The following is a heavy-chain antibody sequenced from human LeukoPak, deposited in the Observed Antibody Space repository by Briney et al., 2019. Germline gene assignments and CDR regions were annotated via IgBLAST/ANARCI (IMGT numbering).Heavy chain of an antibody. V-gene: IGHV4-34*01. CDR1: GGSFSGYY. D-gene: IGHD6-13*01. Sequence: PSETPSLTCAVYGGSFSGYYWSWIRQPPGKGLEWIGEINHSGSTNYNPSLKSRVTISVDTSKNQFSLKLSSVTAADTAVYYCARAPSSSWYLGFDPWGQGTLVTVSS. J-gene: IGHJ5*02. CDR2: INHSGST. CDR3: ARAPSSSWYLGFDP.